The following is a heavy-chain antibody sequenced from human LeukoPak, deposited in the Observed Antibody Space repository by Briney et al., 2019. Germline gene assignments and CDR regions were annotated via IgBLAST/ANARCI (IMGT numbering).Heavy chain of an antibody. Sequence: ASVKVSCKASGYTFSGYYMHWVRQAPGQELEWMGIINPSGGSTSYAQKFQGRVTMTRDTSTSTVYMELSSLRSEDTAVYYCARDPPYYGSGSYSPLYYFDYWGQGTLVTVSS. CDR3: ARDPPYYGSGSYSPLYYFDY. D-gene: IGHD3-10*01. V-gene: IGHV1-46*01. CDR1: GYTFSGYY. J-gene: IGHJ4*02. CDR2: INPSGGST.